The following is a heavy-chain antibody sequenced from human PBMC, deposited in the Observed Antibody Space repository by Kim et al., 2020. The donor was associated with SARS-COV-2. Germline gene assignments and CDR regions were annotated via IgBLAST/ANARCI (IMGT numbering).Heavy chain of an antibody. CDR2: IDSGGDT. CDR1: GFSLTTFA. Sequence: GGSLRLSCAASGFSLTTFAISWVRQAPGKGLEWVSAIDSGGDTFYADSARGGFTISSDSFKNTLYLQMKNLRAEDTAAYYFSKLNWDHETNYWGQGSLV. D-gene: IGHD1-26*01. CDR3: SKLNWDHETNY. J-gene: IGHJ4*02. V-gene: IGHV3-23*01.